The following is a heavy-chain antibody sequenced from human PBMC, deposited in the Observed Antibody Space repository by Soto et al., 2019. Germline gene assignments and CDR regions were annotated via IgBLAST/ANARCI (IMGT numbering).Heavy chain of an antibody. CDR2: IFYSGSL. Sequence: QVQLQESGPGLVKPSQTLSLTCTVSGDSISSGGSYWSWIRQRPGKGLEWIGYIFYSGSLYYPPYLKRRVMISPDTPKHQCSLRLTSVTAADTAVYYCARAPETPPILGVVRPYFFNYWRQGTLVAVSS. CDR1: GDSISSGGSY. J-gene: IGHJ4*02. CDR3: ARAPETPPILGVVRPYFFNY. V-gene: IGHV4-31*03. D-gene: IGHD3-3*01.